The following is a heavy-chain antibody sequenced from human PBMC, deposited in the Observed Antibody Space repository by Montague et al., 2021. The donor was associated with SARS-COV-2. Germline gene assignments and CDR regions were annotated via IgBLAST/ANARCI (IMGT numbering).Heavy chain of an antibody. CDR1: GGSFSGYY. CDR2: INHSGST. Sequence: SETLSLTCAVYGGSFSGYYWSWIRQPPGKGLEWIGEINHSGSTNYNPSLKSRVTISVDTSKSQFPLKLSSVTAADTAVYYCARVRAVPAAMRIFSLGRSYYGMDVWGQGTTVTVSS. V-gene: IGHV4-34*01. D-gene: IGHD2-2*01. CDR3: ARVRAVPAAMRIFSLGRSYYGMDV. J-gene: IGHJ6*02.